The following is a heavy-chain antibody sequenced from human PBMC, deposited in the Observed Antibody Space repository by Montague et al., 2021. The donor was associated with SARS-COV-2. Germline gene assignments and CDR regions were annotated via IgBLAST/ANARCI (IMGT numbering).Heavy chain of an antibody. D-gene: IGHD2-2*01. CDR3: ARPHCSSTSCYYLFFAETSHFDY. Sequence: SETLSLTCTVSGGSISSSSYYWGWIRPPPGKGLEWIGCIYYSGSTYYNPSLQSRVTISVDTSKNQFSLKLSSVTAADTAVYYCARPHCSSTSCYYLFFAETSHFDYWGQGTLVTVSS. CDR1: GGSISSSSYY. V-gene: IGHV4-39*01. CDR2: IYYSGST. J-gene: IGHJ4*02.